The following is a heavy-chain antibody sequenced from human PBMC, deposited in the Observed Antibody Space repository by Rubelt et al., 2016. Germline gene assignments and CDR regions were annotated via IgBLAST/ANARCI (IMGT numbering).Heavy chain of an antibody. V-gene: IGHV4-59*08. J-gene: IGHJ4*02. Sequence: QVQLQESGPGLVKPSETLSLTCTVSGGSIRSYYWSWIRQPPGKGLEWIGYIYYSGSTNYKPSLKSRVTISVDKSKNPRSLKLGSVTAADTAVYYCASGHSSSWTNFDYWGQGTLVTVSS. CDR2: IYYSGST. CDR1: GGSIRSYY. CDR3: ASGHSSSWTNFDY. D-gene: IGHD6-13*01.